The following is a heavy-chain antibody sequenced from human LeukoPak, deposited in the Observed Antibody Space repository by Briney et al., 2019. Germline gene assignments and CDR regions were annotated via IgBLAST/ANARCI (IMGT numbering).Heavy chain of an antibody. CDR1: GGPFSGYY. J-gene: IGHJ4*02. V-gene: IGHV4-34*01. CDR2: INHSGST. Sequence: SETLSLTCAVYGGPFSGYYWSWIRQPPAKGREWIGEINHSGSTNYNPPLKSRVTISVDTSKNQFSLKLSAVTAADTAVYYCARWLDCSGGSCHNSFDYWGQGTLVTVSS. D-gene: IGHD2-15*01. CDR3: ARWLDCSGGSCHNSFDY.